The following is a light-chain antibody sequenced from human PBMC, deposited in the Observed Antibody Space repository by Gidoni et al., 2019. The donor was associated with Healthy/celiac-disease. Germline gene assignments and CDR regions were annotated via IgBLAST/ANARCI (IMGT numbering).Light chain of an antibody. V-gene: IGLV2-14*01. J-gene: IGLJ3*02. CDR2: EVS. Sequence: QSALTQPASVSGSPGQSITITCTGTSSDVGGYNYVSWYTQHPGKAPKLMIYEVSNRPSGVSNRFSGSKSGNTASLTISGLQAEDDADYYCSSYTSSSTLVFGGGTKLTVL. CDR1: SSDVGGYNY. CDR3: SSYTSSSTLV.